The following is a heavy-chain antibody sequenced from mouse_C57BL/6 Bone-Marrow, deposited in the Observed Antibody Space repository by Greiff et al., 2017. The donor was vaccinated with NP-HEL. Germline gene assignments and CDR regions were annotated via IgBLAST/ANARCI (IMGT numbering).Heavy chain of an antibody. CDR3: ASKVGNNWYFDV. CDR1: GYSITSGYD. D-gene: IGHD5-1-1*01. CDR2: ISYSGST. V-gene: IGHV3-1*01. Sequence: VQLKQSGPGMVKPSQSLSLPCTVTGYSITSGYDCHWIRHFPGNILEWMGYISYSGSTNYNPYLKSRLSITLDTSTNHSFLQFNSATTQDTATFYCASKVGNNWYFDVWGTGPTVTVSS. J-gene: IGHJ1*03.